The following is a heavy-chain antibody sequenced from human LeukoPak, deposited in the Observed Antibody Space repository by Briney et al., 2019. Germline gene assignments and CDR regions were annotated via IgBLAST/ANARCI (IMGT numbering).Heavy chain of an antibody. Sequence: GGSLRLPCAASGFTFSSYAMHWVRQAPGKGLEWVAVISYDGSNKYYADSVKGRFTISRDNSKNTLYLQMNSLRAEDTAVYYCAKEIWPTVTTPGWTYFDYWGQGALVTVSS. D-gene: IGHD4-17*01. V-gene: IGHV3-30*04. CDR3: AKEIWPTVTTPGWTYFDY. J-gene: IGHJ4*02. CDR2: ISYDGSNK. CDR1: GFTFSSYA.